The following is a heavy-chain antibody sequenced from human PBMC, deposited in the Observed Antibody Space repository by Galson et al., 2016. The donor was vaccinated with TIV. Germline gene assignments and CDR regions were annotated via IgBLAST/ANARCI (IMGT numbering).Heavy chain of an antibody. Sequence: LRLSCAASGFTFSTFAIHWVRQAPGKGLEWVAVITYDGSDKYYAESVKGRFTISRDNSKKTVYLQVNSLGAEDTAVYCCARGRDYYDTSVYYLFDYWGQGTLVTVSS. J-gene: IGHJ4*02. D-gene: IGHD3-22*01. V-gene: IGHV3-30*04. CDR1: GFTFSTFA. CDR3: ARGRDYYDTSVYYLFDY. CDR2: ITYDGSDK.